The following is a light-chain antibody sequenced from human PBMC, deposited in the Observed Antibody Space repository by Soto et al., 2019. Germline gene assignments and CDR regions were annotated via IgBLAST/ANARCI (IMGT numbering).Light chain of an antibody. CDR1: QGISNY. CDR3: QKYNSALGVT. V-gene: IGKV1-27*01. CDR2: AAS. J-gene: IGKJ3*01. Sequence: DIQMTQSPSSLSASVGDRVTITCRASQGISNYLAWYQQKPGKVPKLLIYAASTLQSGVPSRFSGSGSGTDFTLTISSLQAEDVATYYCQKYNSALGVTFGPRTKVDIK.